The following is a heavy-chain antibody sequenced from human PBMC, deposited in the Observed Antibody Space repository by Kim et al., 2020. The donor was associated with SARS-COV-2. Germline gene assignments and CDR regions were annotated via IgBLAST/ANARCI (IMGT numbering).Heavy chain of an antibody. D-gene: IGHD1-26*01. CDR2: ISYDGSNK. CDR1: GFTFNSYG. Sequence: GGSLRLSCAASGFTFNSYGMHWVRQAPGKGLEWVAVISYDGSNKDYADSVKGRFTISRDNSENTLNRQMSSLRADDTAVDYCSREAVGTTEFDYWGQGTLVTVSS. V-gene: IGHV3-33*05. J-gene: IGHJ4*02. CDR3: SREAVGTTEFDY.